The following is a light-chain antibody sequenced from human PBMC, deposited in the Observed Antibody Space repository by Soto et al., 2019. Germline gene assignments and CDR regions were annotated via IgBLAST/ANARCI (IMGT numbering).Light chain of an antibody. J-gene: IGKJ5*01. CDR2: DVF. V-gene: IGKV3-11*01. CDR3: QQRSDWPIT. Sequence: EIVLTQSPATVSLSPGERATLSCRASQSVSSWLGWYQQKPGQAPRLLIYDVFNRATGIPARFSGSGSGTDFTLTISSLEPEDFAVYYYQQRSDWPITFGQGTRVEIK. CDR1: QSVSSW.